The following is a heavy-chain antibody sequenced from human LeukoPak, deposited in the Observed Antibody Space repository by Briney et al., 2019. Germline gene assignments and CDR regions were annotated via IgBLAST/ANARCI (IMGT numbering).Heavy chain of an antibody. Sequence: ASVKLSCKASGYTFTSYGISWVRQAPGQRLEWMGWISAYNGNTNYAQKLQDKVTMTTDTSTSTAYMELRSLRSDDTAIYYCARMMSIPVAGHRPLFDYWGQGTLVTVSS. J-gene: IGHJ4*02. V-gene: IGHV1-18*01. CDR3: ARMMSIPVAGHRPLFDY. D-gene: IGHD6-19*01. CDR2: ISAYNGNT. CDR1: GYTFTSYG.